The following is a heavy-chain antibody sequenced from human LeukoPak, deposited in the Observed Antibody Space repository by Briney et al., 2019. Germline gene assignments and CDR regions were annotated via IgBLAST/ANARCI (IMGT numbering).Heavy chain of an antibody. Sequence: GASVKVSCKASGGTFSSYAISWVRQAPGQGLEWMGGIIPIFGTANYAQKLQGRVTITADESTSTAYMELSSLRSEDTAVYYCAILGNGYSSSWPPDYWGQGTLVTVSS. V-gene: IGHV1-69*13. J-gene: IGHJ4*02. D-gene: IGHD6-13*01. CDR2: IIPIFGTA. CDR1: GGTFSSYA. CDR3: AILGNGYSSSWPPDY.